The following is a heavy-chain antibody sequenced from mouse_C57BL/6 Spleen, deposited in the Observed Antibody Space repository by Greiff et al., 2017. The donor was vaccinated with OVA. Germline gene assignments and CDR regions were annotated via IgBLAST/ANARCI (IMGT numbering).Heavy chain of an antibody. J-gene: IGHJ2*01. CDR1: GYSFTGYF. CDR3: ARFITTVVAGGYYFDY. V-gene: IGHV1-20*01. D-gene: IGHD1-1*01. CDR2: INPYNGDT. Sequence: EVQLQQSGPELVKPGDSVKISCKASGYSFTGYFMNWVMQSHGTSLEWIGRINPYNGDTFYNQKFKGKATLTVDKSSSTAHMELRSLTSEDSAVYYCARFITTVVAGGYYFDYWGQGTTLTVSS.